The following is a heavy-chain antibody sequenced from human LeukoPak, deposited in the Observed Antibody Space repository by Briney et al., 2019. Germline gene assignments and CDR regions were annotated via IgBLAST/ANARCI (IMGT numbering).Heavy chain of an antibody. Sequence: NPSETLSLTCTVSGASISNSIYYWAWIRQPPGKGLEWIGTIYYSGSTYYNPSLKSRVTILVDTSKNQFSLGLSSVTAADTAVYYCARFTPQGYGWGGYNRFDPWGQGTLVTVSS. D-gene: IGHD3-16*01. CDR1: GASISNSIYY. CDR2: IYYSGST. J-gene: IGHJ5*02. V-gene: IGHV4-39*07. CDR3: ARFTPQGYGWGGYNRFDP.